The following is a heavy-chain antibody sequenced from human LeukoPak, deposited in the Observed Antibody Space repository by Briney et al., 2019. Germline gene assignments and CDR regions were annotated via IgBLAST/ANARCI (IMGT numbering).Heavy chain of an antibody. Sequence: GGSLRLSCAASGFTFSSYSMNWVRQAPGKGLEWVSSISSSSSYIYYADSVKGRFTISRDNAKNSLYLQMNSLRAEDTAVYYCAREAFGRSGVFDYWGQGTLVTVSS. CDR3: AREAFGRSGVFDY. J-gene: IGHJ4*02. CDR1: GFTFSSYS. V-gene: IGHV3-21*01. CDR2: ISSSSSYI. D-gene: IGHD6-19*01.